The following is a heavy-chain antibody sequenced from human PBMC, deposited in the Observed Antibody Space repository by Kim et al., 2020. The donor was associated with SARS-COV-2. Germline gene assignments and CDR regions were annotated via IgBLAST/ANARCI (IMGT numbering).Heavy chain of an antibody. Sequence: SVKVSCKASGGTFSSYAISWVRQAPGQGLEWMGGIIPIFGTANYAQKFQGRVTITADESTSTAYMELSSLRSEDTAVYYCARALSGDSDGFAWYFDLWGRGTLVTVSS. D-gene: IGHD7-27*01. J-gene: IGHJ2*01. CDR2: IIPIFGTA. V-gene: IGHV1-69*13. CDR3: ARALSGDSDGFAWYFDL. CDR1: GGTFSSYA.